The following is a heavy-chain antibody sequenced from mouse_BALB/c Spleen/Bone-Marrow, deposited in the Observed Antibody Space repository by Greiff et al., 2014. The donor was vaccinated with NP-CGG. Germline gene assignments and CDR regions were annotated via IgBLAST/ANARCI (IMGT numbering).Heavy chain of an antibody. CDR1: GFTFSDYY. D-gene: IGHD1-1*01. Sequence: DVMLVESGGGLVQPGGSLKLSCATSGFTFSDYYMYWVRQTPEKRLEWVAYISNGGGSTYYPDTVKGRFTISRDNAKNTLYLQMSRLKSKDTAMYYCARRRSLYYAMDYWGQGTSVTVSS. J-gene: IGHJ4*01. CDR3: ARRRSLYYAMDY. CDR2: ISNGGGST. V-gene: IGHV5-12*02.